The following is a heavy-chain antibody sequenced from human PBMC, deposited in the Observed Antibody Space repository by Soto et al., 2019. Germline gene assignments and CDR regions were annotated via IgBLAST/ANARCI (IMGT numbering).Heavy chain of an antibody. V-gene: IGHV1-8*01. CDR1: GYTFTSYD. J-gene: IGHJ6*03. CDR3: ARVRNLLSGLDYYMDF. Sequence: QVQLVQSVAEVKKPGASVKVSCKASGYTFTSYDTNWVRQATGLGLEWMGWMSPNSGNRGYEQKFQGRVTMTRNTSISTAYMELSSLRSEDTAVYYCARVRNLLSGLDYYMDFWGKGTTVTVSS. CDR2: MSPNSGNR. D-gene: IGHD1-7*01.